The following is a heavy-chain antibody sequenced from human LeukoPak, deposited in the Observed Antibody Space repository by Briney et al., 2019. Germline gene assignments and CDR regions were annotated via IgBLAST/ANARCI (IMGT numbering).Heavy chain of an antibody. Sequence: GGSLPLSCAASGFTPNDYTMNWVRPPTGKDLDRASLISWDGCSTYYASSVKGRFTISRDNSKNSLYLQMNSLRTEATPLYYCAKGIEWLRLGHGVDYWGQGTLVTVSS. CDR1: GFTPNDYT. CDR2: ISWDGCST. J-gene: IGHJ4*02. CDR3: AKGIEWLRLGHGVDY. V-gene: IGHV3-43*01. D-gene: IGHD5-12*01.